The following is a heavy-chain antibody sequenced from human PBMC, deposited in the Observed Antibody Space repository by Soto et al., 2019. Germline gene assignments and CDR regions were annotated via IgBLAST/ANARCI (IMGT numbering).Heavy chain of an antibody. CDR1: GFTFNSYG. CDR2: ISYDGSNQ. V-gene: IGHV3-30*18. Sequence: GGSLRLSCAASGFTFNSYGMHWVRQAPGMGLEWVALISYDGSNQYYADSVKGRFTISRDNSKNTLFLQMNSLRAEDTAVYYCAKAFGYRSYWYYFDFWGQGTLVTVSS. CDR3: AKAFGYRSYWYYFDF. J-gene: IGHJ4*02. D-gene: IGHD5-12*01.